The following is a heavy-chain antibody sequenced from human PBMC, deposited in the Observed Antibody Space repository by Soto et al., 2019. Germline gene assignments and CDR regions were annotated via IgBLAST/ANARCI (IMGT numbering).Heavy chain of an antibody. Sequence: GGSLRLSCAASGFTFSSYAMHWVRQAPGKGLEWVAVISYDGSNKYYADSVKGRFTISRDNSKNTLYLQMNSLRAEDTAVYYCARGYGYYYDSSGYWPKGEPVDYWGQGTLVTVSS. CDR1: GFTFSSYA. J-gene: IGHJ4*02. CDR2: ISYDGSNK. D-gene: IGHD3-22*01. V-gene: IGHV3-30-3*01. CDR3: ARGYGYYYDSSGYWPKGEPVDY.